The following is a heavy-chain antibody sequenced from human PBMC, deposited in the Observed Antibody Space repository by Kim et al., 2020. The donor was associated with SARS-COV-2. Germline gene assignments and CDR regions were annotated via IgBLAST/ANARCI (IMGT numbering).Heavy chain of an antibody. J-gene: IGHJ4*02. D-gene: IGHD3-10*01. CDR3: AGKYYYGSGSYYTGFDY. V-gene: IGHV1-69*01. Sequence: FQGRVTITADESTSTAYMELSSLRSEDTAVYYCAGKYYYGSGSYYTGFDYWGQGTLVTVSS.